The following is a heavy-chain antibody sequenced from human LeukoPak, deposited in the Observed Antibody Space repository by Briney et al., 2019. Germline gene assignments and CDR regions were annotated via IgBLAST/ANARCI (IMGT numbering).Heavy chain of an antibody. V-gene: IGHV4-30-2*01. D-gene: IGHD3-22*01. Sequence: PSQALLLTCAVSGGSISSGGDSWSWIRQPPGKGLEWIGYIYHSGSTYYNPSLKSRVTISVDRSKNQFSLKLSSVTAADTAVYYCAGSPSGYYYIAAFDIWGQGTMVTVSS. J-gene: IGHJ3*02. CDR1: GGSISSGGDS. CDR3: AGSPSGYYYIAAFDI. CDR2: IYHSGST.